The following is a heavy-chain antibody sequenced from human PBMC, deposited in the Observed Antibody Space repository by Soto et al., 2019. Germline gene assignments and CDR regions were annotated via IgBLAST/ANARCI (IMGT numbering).Heavy chain of an antibody. CDR1: GGSISSGGYY. CDR2: IYYSGST. J-gene: IGHJ5*02. V-gene: IGHV4-31*03. CDR3: ARFLSRGYNWFDP. Sequence: QVQLQESGPGLVKPSQTLSLTCTVSGGSISSGGYYWSWIRQHPGKGLEWIGYIYYSGSTYYNPSIKSRVTISVDTSKNQFSLKLSSVTAADTAVYYCARFLSRGYNWFDPWGQGTLVTVSS. D-gene: IGHD3-16*01.